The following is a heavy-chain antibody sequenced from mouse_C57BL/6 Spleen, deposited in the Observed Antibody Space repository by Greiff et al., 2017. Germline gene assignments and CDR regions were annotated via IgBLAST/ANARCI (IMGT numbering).Heavy chain of an antibody. CDR2: IDPSDSYT. CDR1: GYTFTSYW. V-gene: IGHV1-59*01. Sequence: QVQLQQPGAELVRPGTSVKLSCKASGYTFTSYWMHWVKQRPGQGLEWIGVIDPSDSYTNYNQKFKGKATLTVDTSSSTAYMQLRTLTSEDSAFYDCARSGSNYEEGWCAYWGQGTLVTVSA. CDR3: ARSGSNYEEGWCAY. J-gene: IGHJ3*01. D-gene: IGHD2-5*01.